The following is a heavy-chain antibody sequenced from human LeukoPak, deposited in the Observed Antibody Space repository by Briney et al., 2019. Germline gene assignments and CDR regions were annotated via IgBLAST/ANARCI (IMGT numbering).Heavy chain of an antibody. CDR1: GFTFSSYA. Sequence: GGSLTLSCAASGFTFSSYAMHWVRQAPGKGLEWVAVISYDGSNKYYADSVKGRFTISRDNSKNTLYLQMNSLRAEDTAVYYCARDSGSFDYWGQGTLVTVSS. D-gene: IGHD1-26*01. CDR3: ARDSGSFDY. J-gene: IGHJ4*02. CDR2: ISYDGSNK. V-gene: IGHV3-30*04.